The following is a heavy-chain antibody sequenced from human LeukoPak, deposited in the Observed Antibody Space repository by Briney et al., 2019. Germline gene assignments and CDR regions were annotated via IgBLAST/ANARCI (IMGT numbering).Heavy chain of an antibody. CDR2: INHSGST. Sequence: SETLSLTCAVYGGSFSGYYWSWIRQPPGKGLEWIGEINHSGSTNYNPSLKSRVTISLGTSKNQFSLKLTSVTAADTAVYYCARVSWFPGTSYYYMDVWGKGTTVTVSS. V-gene: IGHV4-34*01. CDR1: GGSFSGYY. CDR3: ARVSWFPGTSYYYMDV. J-gene: IGHJ6*03. D-gene: IGHD1-1*01.